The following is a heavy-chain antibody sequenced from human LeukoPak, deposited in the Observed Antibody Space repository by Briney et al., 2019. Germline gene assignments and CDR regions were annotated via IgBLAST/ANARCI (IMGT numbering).Heavy chain of an antibody. CDR1: GFTFSSYE. CDR2: ISSSGSTI. V-gene: IGHV3-48*03. J-gene: IGHJ5*02. Sequence: GGSLRLSCAASGFTFSSYEMNWVRQAPGKGLEWVSYISSSGSTIYYADSVKGRFTISRDNAKNSLYLQMNSLRAEDTAVYYCARHSLLWFGDPRGWFDPWGQGTLVTVSS. CDR3: ARHSLLWFGDPRGWFDP. D-gene: IGHD3-10*01.